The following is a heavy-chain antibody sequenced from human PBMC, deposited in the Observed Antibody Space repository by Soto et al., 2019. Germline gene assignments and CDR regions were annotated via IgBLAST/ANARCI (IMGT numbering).Heavy chain of an antibody. Sequence: SQTLSLTCTVSGGSISSSSYYWGWIRQPPGKGLEWIGSIYYSGSTYYNPSLKSRVTISVDTSKNQFSLKLSSVTAADTAVYYCASPPYYDFWSGDYYYMDVWGKGTTVTXSS. D-gene: IGHD3-3*01. CDR1: GGSISSSSYY. CDR3: ASPPYYDFWSGDYYYMDV. V-gene: IGHV4-39*01. J-gene: IGHJ6*03. CDR2: IYYSGST.